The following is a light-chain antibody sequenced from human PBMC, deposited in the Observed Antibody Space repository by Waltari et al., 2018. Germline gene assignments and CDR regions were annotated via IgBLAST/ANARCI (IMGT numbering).Light chain of an antibody. CDR2: DVS. J-gene: IGLJ1*01. V-gene: IGLV2-14*03. CDR1: SRDVGGYTY. Sequence: QSALTQPASVSGSLGQSITISCTGTSRDVGGYTYVSWFQQHPGKAPKLMIYDVSNRPSGVSNRFSGSKSGNTASLTISGLQAEDEADYYCSSYTSSSTYVFGTGTKVTVL. CDR3: SSYTSSSTYV.